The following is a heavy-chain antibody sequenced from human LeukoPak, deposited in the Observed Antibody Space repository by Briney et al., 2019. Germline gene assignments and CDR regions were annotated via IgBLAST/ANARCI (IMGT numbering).Heavy chain of an antibody. CDR2: IYYSGST. Sequence: SETLSLTCTVSGGSISSYYWSWIRQPPGKGLEWIGYIYYSGSTNYNPSLKSRVTISVDTSKNQFSLKLSSVTAADTAMYYCARHSMVRGKYYYGMDVWGQGTTVTVSS. CDR1: GGSISSYY. V-gene: IGHV4-59*08. D-gene: IGHD3-10*01. J-gene: IGHJ6*02. CDR3: ARHSMVRGKYYYGMDV.